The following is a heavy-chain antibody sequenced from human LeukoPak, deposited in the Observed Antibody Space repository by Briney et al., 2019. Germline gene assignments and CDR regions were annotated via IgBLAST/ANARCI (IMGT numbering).Heavy chain of an antibody. CDR2: IRYDGSNK. CDR1: GFTFSSYG. CDR3: AKEIQLWLPTFDY. J-gene: IGHJ4*02. V-gene: IGHV3-30*02. D-gene: IGHD5-18*01. Sequence: GGSLRLSCAASGFTFSSYGMHWVRQAPGKGLEWVAFIRYDGSNKYYADSVKGRFTISRDNSKNTLYLQMNSLRAEDTAVYYCAKEIQLWLPTFDYWGQGTLVTVSS.